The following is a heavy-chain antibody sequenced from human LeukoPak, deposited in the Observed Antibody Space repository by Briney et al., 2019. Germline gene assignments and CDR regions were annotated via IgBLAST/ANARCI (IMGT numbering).Heavy chain of an antibody. D-gene: IGHD3-16*02. V-gene: IGHV3-11*01. J-gene: IGHJ4*02. CDR2: ISSSGSTI. CDR1: GFTFSDYY. CDR3: ARDRRGRLGELSRYWYPY. Sequence: GRSLRLSCAASGFTFSDYYMSWIRQAPGKGLEWVSYISSSGSTIYYADSVKGRFTISRDNAKNSLYLQMNSLRAEDAAVYYCARDRRGRLGELSRYWYPYWGQGTLVTVSS.